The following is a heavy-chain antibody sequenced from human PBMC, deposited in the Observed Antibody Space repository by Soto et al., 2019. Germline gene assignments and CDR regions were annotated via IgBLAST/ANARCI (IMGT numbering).Heavy chain of an antibody. J-gene: IGHJ4*02. Sequence: QVQLVQSGAEVKKPGSSVKVSCKASGGTFSSYTISWVRQAPGQGLEWMGRIIPILGIANYAQKSQGRVTITADKSTSTAYMELSSLRSEDTAVYYCARDDRGVLGYWGQGTLVTVSS. CDR3: ARDDRGVLGY. CDR1: GGTFSSYT. D-gene: IGHD3-10*01. CDR2: IIPILGIA. V-gene: IGHV1-69*08.